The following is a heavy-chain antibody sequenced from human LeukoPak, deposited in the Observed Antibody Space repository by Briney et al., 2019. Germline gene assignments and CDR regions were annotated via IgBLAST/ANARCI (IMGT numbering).Heavy chain of an antibody. CDR3: ARAIVGATGRSWGYYYMDV. Sequence: SQTLSLTCTVSGGSISSGSYYWSWIRQPAGKGLEWIGRIYTSGSTNYNPSLKSRVTISVDTSKNQFSLKLSSVTAADTAVYYCARAIVGATGRSWGYYYMDVWGKGTTVTVSS. D-gene: IGHD1-26*01. V-gene: IGHV4-61*02. J-gene: IGHJ6*03. CDR1: GGSISSGSYY. CDR2: IYTSGST.